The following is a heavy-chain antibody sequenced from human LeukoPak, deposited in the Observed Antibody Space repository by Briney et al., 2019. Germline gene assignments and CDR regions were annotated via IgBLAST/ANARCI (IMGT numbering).Heavy chain of an antibody. J-gene: IGHJ4*02. Sequence: ETLSLTCTVSGGSINTPNYYWGWIRQTPGKGLEWVSRINSDGSSTSYADSVKGRFTISRDNAKNTLYLQMNSLRAEDTAVYYCARVGGQQQLVRDFDYWGQGTLVTVSS. CDR3: ARVGGQQQLVRDFDY. D-gene: IGHD6-13*01. CDR2: INSDGSST. CDR1: GGSINTPNYY. V-gene: IGHV3-74*01.